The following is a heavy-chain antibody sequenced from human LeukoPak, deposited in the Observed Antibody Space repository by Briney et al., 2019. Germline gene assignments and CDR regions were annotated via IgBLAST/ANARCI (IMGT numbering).Heavy chain of an antibody. D-gene: IGHD5-18*01. Sequence: GGSLRLSCAASGFTFSSYYMSWVRQAPGKGLEWVANIKKDGSEKYYVDSVKGRFTISRDNAKTSLYLQMNSLRAEDTAVYYCARHLSGVTGYTYGRGIDYWGQGTLVTVSS. CDR1: GFTFSSYY. J-gene: IGHJ4*02. V-gene: IGHV3-7*01. CDR2: IKKDGSEK. CDR3: ARHLSGVTGYTYGRGIDY.